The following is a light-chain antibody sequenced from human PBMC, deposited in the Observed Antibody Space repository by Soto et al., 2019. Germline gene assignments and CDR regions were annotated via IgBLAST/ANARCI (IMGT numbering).Light chain of an antibody. CDR1: LGVSSSY. J-gene: IGKJ1*01. V-gene: IGKV3-20*01. CDR3: QQYGSSPPIT. CDR2: GAS. Sequence: EIVLTQSPGTLSLSPGERPTLSCRAGLGVSSSYLAWYQQKPGQAPRLLSYGASSRATGIPDRFSGSGSGTDFTLTISRLEPEDFAVYYCQQYGSSPPITVGPGTKVDSK.